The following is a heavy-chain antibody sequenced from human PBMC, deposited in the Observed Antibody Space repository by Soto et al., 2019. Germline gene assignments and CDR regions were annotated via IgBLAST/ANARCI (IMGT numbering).Heavy chain of an antibody. CDR1: GYRFTSYW. V-gene: IGHV5-51*01. J-gene: IGHJ4*01. CDR2: IYSGDSDT. D-gene: IGHD5-12*01. Sequence: PGESLKISCKGSGYRFTSYWIAWVRQMPGKGLEWMGIIYSGDSDTRYSPSFQGQVTISADKSISTAYLHWSSLKASDSAMYYCARSWNSGSFFDYWGRGTLVTVSS. CDR3: ARSWNSGSFFDY.